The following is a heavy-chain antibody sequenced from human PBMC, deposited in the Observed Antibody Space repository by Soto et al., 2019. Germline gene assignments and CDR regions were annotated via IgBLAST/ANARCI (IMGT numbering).Heavy chain of an antibody. J-gene: IGHJ4*02. D-gene: IGHD3-22*01. CDR3: ARDWFSAAYYYDSSGYYFGY. CDR1: GFTFSSYG. CDR2: IWYDGSNK. Sequence: SLRLSCAASGFTFSSYGMHWVRQAPGKGLEWVAVIWYDGSNKYYADSVKGRFTISRDNSKNTLYLQMNSLRAEDTAVYYCARDWFSAAYYYDSSGYYFGYWGQGTLVTVSS. V-gene: IGHV3-33*01.